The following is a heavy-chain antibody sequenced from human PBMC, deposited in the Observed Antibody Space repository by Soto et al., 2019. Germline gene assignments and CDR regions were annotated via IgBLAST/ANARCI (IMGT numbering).Heavy chain of an antibody. J-gene: IGHJ3*02. Sequence: QVQLVESGGGVVQPGRSLRLSCAASGFTFSSYAMHWVRQAPGKGLEWVAVISYDGSNKYYADSVKGRFTISRDNSKNTLYLQMNSLRAEDTAVYYCARDSASSWSSGDDAFDIWGQGTMVTVSS. CDR1: GFTFSSYA. CDR3: ARDSASSWSSGDDAFDI. CDR2: ISYDGSNK. V-gene: IGHV3-30-3*01. D-gene: IGHD6-13*01.